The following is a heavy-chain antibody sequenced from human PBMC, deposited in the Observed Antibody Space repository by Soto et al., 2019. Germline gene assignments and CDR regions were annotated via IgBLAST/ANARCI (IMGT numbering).Heavy chain of an antibody. V-gene: IGHV1-2*02. CDR1: GYTFTGYY. D-gene: IGHD2-2*01. CDR3: ARGVPAAIRQYYYYGMDV. CDR2: INPNSGGT. J-gene: IGHJ6*02. Sequence: ASVEVSCKASGYTFTGYYMHWVRQAPGQGLEWMGWINPNSGGTNYAQKFQGRVTMTRDTSISTAYMELSRLRSDDTAVYYCARGVPAAIRQYYYYGMDVWGQGTTVTVSS.